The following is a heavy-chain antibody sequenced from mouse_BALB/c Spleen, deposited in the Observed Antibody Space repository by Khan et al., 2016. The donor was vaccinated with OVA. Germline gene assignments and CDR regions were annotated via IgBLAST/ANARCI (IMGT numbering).Heavy chain of an antibody. CDR3: ARHWVGVMDY. J-gene: IGHJ4*01. CDR2: ISSGGTYT. V-gene: IGHV5-6*01. CDR1: GFTFSTYG. Sequence: EVELVESGGDLVKPGGSLKLSCAASGFTFSTYGMSWVRQTPDKRLEWVATISSGGTYTYYPDSVKGRFTISRDNATNTLYLQMSSLRSEDTARYYCARHWVGVMDYWGQGTSVTVSS. D-gene: IGHD1-1*01.